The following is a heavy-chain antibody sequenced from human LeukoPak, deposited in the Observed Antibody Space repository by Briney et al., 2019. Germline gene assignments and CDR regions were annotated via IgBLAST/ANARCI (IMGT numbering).Heavy chain of an antibody. CDR2: IWYDGSNK. D-gene: IGHD2/OR15-2a*01. J-gene: IGHJ4*02. CDR3: AREGPRGNSQFDY. Sequence: GGSLRLSCAASGLTFSSYGMHWVRQAPGKGLEWVALIWYDGSNKYYTDSVKGRLTISRDNSKNTLYLQMNSLRAEDTAVYYCAREGPRGNSQFDYWGQGTLVTVSS. V-gene: IGHV3-33*01. CDR1: GLTFSSYG.